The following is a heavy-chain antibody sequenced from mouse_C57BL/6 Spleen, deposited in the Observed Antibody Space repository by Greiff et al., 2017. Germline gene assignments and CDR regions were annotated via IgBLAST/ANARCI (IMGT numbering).Heavy chain of an antibody. CDR2: IRNKANGYTT. D-gene: IGHD2-1*01. Sequence: EVMLVESGGGLVQPGGSLSLSCAASGFTFTDYYMSWVRQPPGKALEWLGFIRNKANGYTTEYSASVKGRFTISRDNSQSILYLQMNALRAEDSATYYCARSDYGNYLCVWGTGTTVTVSS. CDR1: GFTFTDYY. CDR3: ARSDYGNYLCV. J-gene: IGHJ1*03. V-gene: IGHV7-3*01.